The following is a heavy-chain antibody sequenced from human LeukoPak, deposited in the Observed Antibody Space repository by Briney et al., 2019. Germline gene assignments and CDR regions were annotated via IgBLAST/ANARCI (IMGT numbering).Heavy chain of an antibody. J-gene: IGHJ4*02. CDR1: GGTFSSYA. Sequence: SVKVSCKASGGTFSSYAISWVRQAPGQGREWMGGIIPIFGTANYAQKFQGRVTITTDESTSTAYMELSSLRSEDTAVYYCARVNGGYALYFDYWGQGTLVTVSS. V-gene: IGHV1-69*05. CDR2: IIPIFGTA. D-gene: IGHD5-12*01. CDR3: ARVNGGYALYFDY.